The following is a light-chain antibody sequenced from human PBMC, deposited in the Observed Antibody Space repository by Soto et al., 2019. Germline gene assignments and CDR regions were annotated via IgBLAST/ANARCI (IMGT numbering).Light chain of an antibody. CDR2: GAS. CDR3: QEYNNWHPIT. J-gene: IGKJ4*01. V-gene: IGKV3-15*01. CDR1: QSISSK. Sequence: EIVMTQSPATLSVSPGERATLSCRASQSISSKLAWYQQKPGQAPRLLIYGASTRATGIPVRFSGSGSGTEFTLTITSLQSEDFAVYYCQEYNNWHPITFGGGTKVDIX.